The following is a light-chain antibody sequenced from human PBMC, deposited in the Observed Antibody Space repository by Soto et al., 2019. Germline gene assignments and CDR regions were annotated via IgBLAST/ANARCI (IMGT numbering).Light chain of an antibody. CDR1: QSVSSSY. CDR2: GAS. J-gene: IGKJ4*01. CDR3: QQRNDWVT. V-gene: IGKV3D-20*02. Sequence: EVVLTQSPGTLSLSPGERATLSCRASQSVSSSYLAWYQQKPGQAPRLLIYGASSRATGIPDRFSGSGSGTDFTLTISSLEPEDSGVYYCQQRNDWVTFGGGTKVDIK.